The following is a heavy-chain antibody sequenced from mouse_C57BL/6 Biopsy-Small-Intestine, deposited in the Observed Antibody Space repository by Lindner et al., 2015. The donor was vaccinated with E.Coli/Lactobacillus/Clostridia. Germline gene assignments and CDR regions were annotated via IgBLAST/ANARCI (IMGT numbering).Heavy chain of an antibody. CDR3: ARRMDGYSFAY. CDR1: GYTFTTFG. CDR2: IFPGSGNT. Sequence: VQLQESGGELARPGDSVKLSCEASGYTFTTFGISWVKQGTGQGLEWIGEIFPGSGNTYYNEKFKGKATLTADESSSTAYMELRSLTSEDCAVYFCARRMDGYSFAYWGQGTLVTVSA. V-gene: IGHV1-81*01. J-gene: IGHJ3*01. D-gene: IGHD2-3*01.